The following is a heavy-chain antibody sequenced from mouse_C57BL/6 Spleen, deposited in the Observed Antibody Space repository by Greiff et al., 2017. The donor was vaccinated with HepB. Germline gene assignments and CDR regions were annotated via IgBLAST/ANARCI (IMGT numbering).Heavy chain of an antibody. CDR3: ARGAYYSNYSWYFDV. V-gene: IGHV1-22*01. CDR1: GYTFTDYN. Sequence: EVQLQQSGPELVKPGASVKMSCKASGYTFTDYNMHWVKQSHGKSLEWIGYINPNNGGTRYKQKYKGKATLTVNKSSSNAYMELRSLPSEDSAVYSCARGAYYSNYSWYFDVWGTGTTVTVSS. D-gene: IGHD2-5*01. CDR2: INPNNGGT. J-gene: IGHJ1*03.